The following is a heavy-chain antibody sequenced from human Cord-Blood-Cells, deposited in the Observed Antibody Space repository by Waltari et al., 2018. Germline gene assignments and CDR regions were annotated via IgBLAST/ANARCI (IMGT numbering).Heavy chain of an antibody. CDR3: ARGRRSSSSYNWFDP. J-gene: IGHJ5*02. CDR1: GGSFSGYY. V-gene: IGHV4-34*01. Sequence: QVQLQQWGAGLLKPSETLSLTCAVYGGSFSGYYWSWIRPPPGKGLEWIGEINHSGSTNYNPSLKSRVTISVDTSKNQFSLKLSSVTAADTAVYYCARGRRSSSSYNWFDPWGQGTLVTVSS. D-gene: IGHD6-6*01. CDR2: INHSGST.